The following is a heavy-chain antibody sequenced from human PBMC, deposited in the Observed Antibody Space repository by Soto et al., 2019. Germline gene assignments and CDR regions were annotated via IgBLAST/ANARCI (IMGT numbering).Heavy chain of an antibody. CDR2: ISSSSSYI. Sequence: TGGSLRLSCAASGFTFSSYSMNWVRQAPGKGLEWVSSISSSSSYIYYADSVKGRFTISRDNAKNSLYLQMNSLRAEDTAVYYCARDDITMVRGVIIGDYGMDVWGQGTTVTVSS. V-gene: IGHV3-21*01. CDR3: ARDDITMVRGVIIGDYGMDV. D-gene: IGHD3-10*01. CDR1: GFTFSSYS. J-gene: IGHJ6*02.